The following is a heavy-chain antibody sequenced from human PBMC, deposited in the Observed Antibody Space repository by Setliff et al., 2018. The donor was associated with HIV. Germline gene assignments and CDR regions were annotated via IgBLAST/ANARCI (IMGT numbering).Heavy chain of an antibody. D-gene: IGHD6-6*01. CDR2: INHSGNT. V-gene: IGHV4-34*01. CDR1: GGSFTGYY. Sequence: SETLSLTCAVSGGSFTGYYWSWIRQTPGKGLEWIAEINHSGNTNYNPSLKSRVTLSVDTSQNQFSLKLSSVTASDTALYYCARHGSSSSPYTLWGPGTLVTVSS. J-gene: IGHJ4*02. CDR3: ARHGSSSSPYTL.